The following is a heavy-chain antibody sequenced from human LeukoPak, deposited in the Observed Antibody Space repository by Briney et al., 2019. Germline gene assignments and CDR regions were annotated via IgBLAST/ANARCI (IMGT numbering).Heavy chain of an antibody. V-gene: IGHV4-59*01. Sequence: SETLSLTCTVSGGSFSSYFWSWIRQPPGKGLEWIGYIYYSGSTHYNSSLKSRVTISLDTSRNQFSLKLSSVTAADTAVYFCARGRVSSSTWYSTYYYFFYMDFWGKGTTVTVSS. CDR1: GGSFSSYF. CDR2: IYYSGST. CDR3: ARGRVSSSTWYSTYYYFFYMDF. D-gene: IGHD4-11*01. J-gene: IGHJ6*03.